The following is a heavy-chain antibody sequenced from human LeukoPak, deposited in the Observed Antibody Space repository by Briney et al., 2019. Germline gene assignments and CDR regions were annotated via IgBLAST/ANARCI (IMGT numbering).Heavy chain of an antibody. CDR2: INPNSGGT. CDR3: ARDRPFPSLGEASNWFDP. V-gene: IGHV1-2*02. CDR1: GYTFTGYY. J-gene: IGHJ5*02. Sequence: ASVKVSCKASGYTFTGYYMHWVRQAPGRGLEWMGWINPNSGGTNYAQKFQGRVTMTRDTSISTAYMELSRLRSDDTAVYYCARDRPFPSLGEASNWFDPWGQGTLVTVSS. D-gene: IGHD2/OR15-2a*01.